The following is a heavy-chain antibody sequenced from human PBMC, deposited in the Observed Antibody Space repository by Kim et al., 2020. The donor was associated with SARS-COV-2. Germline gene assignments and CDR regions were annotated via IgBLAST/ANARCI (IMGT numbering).Heavy chain of an antibody. CDR2: INHSGST. CDR1: GGSFSGYY. J-gene: IGHJ3*02. D-gene: IGHD6-13*01. CDR3: ASGAEGYSSSWWGANAFDI. V-gene: IGHV4-34*01. Sequence: SETLSLTCAVYGGSFSGYYWSWIRQPPGKGLEWIGEINHSGSTNYNPSLKSRVTISVDTSKNQFSLKLSSVTAADTAVYYCASGAEGYSSSWWGANAFDIWGQGTMVTVSS.